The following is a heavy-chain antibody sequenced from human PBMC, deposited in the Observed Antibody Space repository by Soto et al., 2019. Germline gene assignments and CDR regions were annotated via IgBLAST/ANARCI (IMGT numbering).Heavy chain of an antibody. J-gene: IGHJ4*02. V-gene: IGHV4-59*01. CDR1: GGSISSYY. D-gene: IGHD6-6*01. Sequence: SDTLSLTCTVSGGSISSYYWSWIRQPPGKGLEWIGYIYYSGSTNYNPSLKSRVTISVDTSKNQFSLKLSSVTAADTAVYYCAREAARLFDYWGQGTLVTVSS. CDR2: IYYSGST. CDR3: AREAARLFDY.